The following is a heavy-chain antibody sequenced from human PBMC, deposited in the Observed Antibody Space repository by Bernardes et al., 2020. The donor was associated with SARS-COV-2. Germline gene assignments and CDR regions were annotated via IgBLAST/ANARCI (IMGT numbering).Heavy chain of an antibody. V-gene: IGHV1-2*02. CDR1: GYIFTGYY. D-gene: IGHD3-22*01. Sequence: ASVKVSCKASGYIFTGYYIHWLRQAPGQGLEWMGWINANSGGTTYAQKFQGSVTMTRDTSISTAYMELSRLSSDDTAVYYCARDTYYYDNTAYNTAYYTLNWFDSWGQGTLVTVSS. CDR3: ARDTYYYDNTAYNTAYYTLNWFDS. CDR2: INANSGGT. J-gene: IGHJ5*01.